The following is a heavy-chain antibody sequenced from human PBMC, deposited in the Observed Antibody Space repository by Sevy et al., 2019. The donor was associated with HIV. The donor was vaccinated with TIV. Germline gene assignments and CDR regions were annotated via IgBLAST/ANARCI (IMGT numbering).Heavy chain of an antibody. CDR3: ARDGSCSCWYTDFQH. CDR1: GGTFSSYA. D-gene: IGHD6-13*01. CDR2: IIPIFGTA. V-gene: IGHV1-69*13. Sequence: AAVKVSCKASGGTFSSYAISWVGQAPGQGLEWMGGIIPIFGTANYAQKFQGRVTITADESTSTAYMELSSLSSEDTAVYYCARDGSCSCWYTDFQHWGQGTMVTVSS. J-gene: IGHJ1*01.